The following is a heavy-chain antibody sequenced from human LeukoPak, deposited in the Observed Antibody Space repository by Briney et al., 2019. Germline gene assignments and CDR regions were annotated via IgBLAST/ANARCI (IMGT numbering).Heavy chain of an antibody. CDR3: ARIPLQDSSGYYAPFDY. D-gene: IGHD3-22*01. J-gene: IGHJ4*02. CDR1: GYRFTSYW. V-gene: IGHV5-51*01. Sequence: GESLKISCKGSGYRFTSYWIGWVRQMPGKGLEWMGIIYPGDSDTRYSPSFQGQVTISADKSISTAYLQWSSLKASDTAMYYCARIPLQDSSGYYAPFDYWGQGTLVTVSS. CDR2: IYPGDSDT.